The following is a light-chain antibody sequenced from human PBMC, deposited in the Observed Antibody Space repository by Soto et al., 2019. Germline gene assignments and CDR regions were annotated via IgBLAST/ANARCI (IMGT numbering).Light chain of an antibody. CDR1: SSDVGGYDF. V-gene: IGLV2-14*03. Sequence: QSALTQPASVSGSPGQSITISCTGTSSDVGGYDFVSWYQQHTGKAPKLMIFDVNNRPSGVSNRFSGSKSGNTASLTISGLQAEDEADYYCSSYTSSSTPRVFGGGTKLTVL. CDR2: DVN. J-gene: IGLJ2*01. CDR3: SSYTSSSTPRV.